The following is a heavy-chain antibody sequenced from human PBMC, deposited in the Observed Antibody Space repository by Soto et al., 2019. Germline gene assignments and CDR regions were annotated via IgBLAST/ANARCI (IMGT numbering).Heavy chain of an antibody. CDR1: GFTFSSYS. V-gene: IGHV3-48*01. J-gene: IGHJ1*01. CDR3: ASWYSSGWNRYLQH. Sequence: GGSLRLSCAASGFTFSSYSMNWVRQAPGKGLEWVSYISSSSSTIYYADSVKGRFTISRDNAKNSLYLQMNSLRAEDTAVYYCASWYSSGWNRYLQHWGQGTLVTISS. D-gene: IGHD6-19*01. CDR2: ISSSSSTI.